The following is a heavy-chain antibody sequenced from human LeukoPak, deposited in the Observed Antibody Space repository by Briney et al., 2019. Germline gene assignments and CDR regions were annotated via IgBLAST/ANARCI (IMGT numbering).Heavy chain of an antibody. J-gene: IGHJ4*02. CDR1: GFTFSSYA. D-gene: IGHD6-13*01. V-gene: IGHV3-30*04. CDR2: ISYDGSNK. Sequence: GGSLRLSCAASGFTFSSYAMHWVRQAPGKGLEWMAVISYDGSNKYYADSVKGRFTISRDNSKNTLYLQMNSLRAEDTAVYYCARHRPEIAAAAWGTFDYWGQGTLVTVSS. CDR3: ARHRPEIAAAAWGTFDY.